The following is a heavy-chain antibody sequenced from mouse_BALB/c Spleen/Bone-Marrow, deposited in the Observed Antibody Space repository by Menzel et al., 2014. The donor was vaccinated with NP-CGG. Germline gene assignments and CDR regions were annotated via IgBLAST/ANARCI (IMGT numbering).Heavy chain of an antibody. J-gene: IGHJ1*01. V-gene: IGHV1-20*02. Sequence: EVMLVESGPKLVKPGASVKISCKASGYSFTGYFMNWVMQSHGKSLEWIGRINPYNGDTFYNQKFKGKATLTVDKSSSTAHIELRSLASEDSAVYYCTRVTTDWYFDVWGAGTTVTVSS. CDR1: GYSFTGYF. CDR2: INPYNGDT. D-gene: IGHD1-1*01. CDR3: TRVTTDWYFDV.